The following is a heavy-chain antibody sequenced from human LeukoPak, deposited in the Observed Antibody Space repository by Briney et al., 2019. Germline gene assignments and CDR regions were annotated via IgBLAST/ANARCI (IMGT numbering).Heavy chain of an antibody. D-gene: IGHD6-13*01. CDR3: AREAAAPFDWFDP. J-gene: IGHJ5*02. Sequence: SETLSLTCTVSGGSISSGDYYWSWIRQPPGKGLEWIGYIYYSGGTYYNPSLKSRVTISVDTSKNQFSLKLSSVTAADTAVYYCAREAAAPFDWFDPWGQGTLVTVSS. CDR1: GGSISSGDYY. V-gene: IGHV4-30-4*01. CDR2: IYYSGGT.